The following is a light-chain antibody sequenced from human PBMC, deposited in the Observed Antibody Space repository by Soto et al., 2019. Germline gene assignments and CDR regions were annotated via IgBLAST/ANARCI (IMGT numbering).Light chain of an antibody. CDR1: QGVSDY. CDR3: QQANFYPYT. CDR2: PAS. Sequence: DIQLTQSPSFLSASLGDRVTITCRASQGVSDYLAWYQQKPGKAPKVLIYPASTLQSGVTSRFSGSGSGTEFTLTISSLQPEDFATYYCQQANFYPYTFGQGTKLEIK. J-gene: IGKJ2*01. V-gene: IGKV1-9*01.